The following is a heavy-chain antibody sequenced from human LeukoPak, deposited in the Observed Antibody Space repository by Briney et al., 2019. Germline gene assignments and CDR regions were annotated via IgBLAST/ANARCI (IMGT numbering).Heavy chain of an antibody. Sequence: GGSLRLSCAASGFTFSSYAMSWVRQAPGRGLEWVSAISGSGGSTYYADSVKGRLTISRDNSKNTLYLQMNSLRAEDTAVYYCAKDLGSSGYYYGALDAFDIWGQGTMVTVSS. V-gene: IGHV3-23*01. CDR2: ISGSGGST. CDR1: GFTFSSYA. D-gene: IGHD3-22*01. CDR3: AKDLGSSGYYYGALDAFDI. J-gene: IGHJ3*02.